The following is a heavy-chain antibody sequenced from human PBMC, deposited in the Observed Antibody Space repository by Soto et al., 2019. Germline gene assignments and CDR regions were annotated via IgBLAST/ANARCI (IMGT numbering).Heavy chain of an antibody. CDR1: GLSFSAYL. CDR2: IKQGGNEK. Sequence: GGSLRLSCAASGLSFSAYLMSWVRQAPGKGLEWVANIKQGGNEKFYVGSVKGRFTISRDNDKKSLYLQMDSLRVEDTAVYYXVGALTYEVPYYYYGMNGWGQVTTGTVS. J-gene: IGHJ6*02. V-gene: IGHV3-7*01. CDR3: VGALTYEVPYYYYGMNG. D-gene: IGHD3-16*01.